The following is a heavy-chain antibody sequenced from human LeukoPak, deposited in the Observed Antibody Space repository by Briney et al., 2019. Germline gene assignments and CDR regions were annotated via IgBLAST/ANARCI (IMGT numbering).Heavy chain of an antibody. CDR1: GYTFTSYG. V-gene: IGHV1-18*01. CDR3: ARPIIVVVPAAMDSGAFDI. D-gene: IGHD2-2*01. CDR2: ISAYNGNT. Sequence: AASVTVSCKASGYTFTSYGISWVRQAPGQGLEWMGWISAYNGNTNYAQKLQGRVTMTTDTSTSTAYMELRSLRSDDTAVYYCARPIIVVVPAAMDSGAFDIWGQGTMVTVSS. J-gene: IGHJ3*02.